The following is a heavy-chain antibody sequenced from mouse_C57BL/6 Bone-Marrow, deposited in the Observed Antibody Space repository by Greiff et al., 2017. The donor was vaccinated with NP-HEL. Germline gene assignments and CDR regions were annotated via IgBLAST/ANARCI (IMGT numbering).Heavy chain of an antibody. Sequence: QVQLQQPGTELVKPGASVKLSCKASGYTFTSYWMHWVKQRPGHGLEWIGNINPSNGGTNYNEKFKSKATLTVDKSSSTAYMQLSSLTSEDSAVYYCARDDYVPYGRYFSVWGTGTTVTVSS. CDR1: GYTFTSYW. V-gene: IGHV1-53*01. J-gene: IGHJ1*03. CDR2: INPSNGGT. CDR3: ARDDYVPYGRYFSV. D-gene: IGHD2-4*01.